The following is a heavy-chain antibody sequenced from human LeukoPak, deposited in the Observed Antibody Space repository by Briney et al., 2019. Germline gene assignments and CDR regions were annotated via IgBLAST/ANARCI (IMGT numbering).Heavy chain of an antibody. CDR1: GFTFSDYY. Sequence: KPGRSLRLSCAASGFTFSDYYMTWIRQAPGKGLEWVSYISSSGTNIYYSDSVKGRFTISRDNAKNSLYLQMNSLRAEDTAVYYCARGRAVVTPFDAFDIWGQGTMVTASS. V-gene: IGHV3-11*01. J-gene: IGHJ3*02. D-gene: IGHD4-23*01. CDR2: ISSSGTNI. CDR3: ARGRAVVTPFDAFDI.